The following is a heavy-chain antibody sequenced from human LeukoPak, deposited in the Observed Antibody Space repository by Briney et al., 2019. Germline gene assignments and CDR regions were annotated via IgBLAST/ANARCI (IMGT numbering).Heavy chain of an antibody. J-gene: IGHJ4*02. D-gene: IGHD3-22*01. V-gene: IGHV3-23*01. CDR3: ARGQYYYDTSGYYADY. CDR1: GFTFSSYA. Sequence: GGSLRLSCAASGFTFSSYAMSWVRQAPGKGLEWVSAISGSGSSAYQADSVKGRFTISRDNSKNTLYLQMNSLRAEDTAVYYCARGQYYYDTSGYYADYWGQGTLVTVSS. CDR2: ISGSGSSA.